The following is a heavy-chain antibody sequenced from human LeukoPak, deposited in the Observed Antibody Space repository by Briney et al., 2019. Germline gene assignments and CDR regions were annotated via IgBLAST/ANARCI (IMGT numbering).Heavy chain of an antibody. V-gene: IGHV3-30*03. Sequence: GGSLRLSCAASGFTFSSYGMHWVRQAPGKGLEWVALISYDGSNKYYADSVKGRFTISRDNSKNTLYLQMNSLRSEDTAVYYSARGRVTATDGFDIWGQGTTVIVSS. CDR3: ARGRVTATDGFDI. D-gene: IGHD2-21*02. CDR1: GFTFSSYG. J-gene: IGHJ3*02. CDR2: ISYDGSNK.